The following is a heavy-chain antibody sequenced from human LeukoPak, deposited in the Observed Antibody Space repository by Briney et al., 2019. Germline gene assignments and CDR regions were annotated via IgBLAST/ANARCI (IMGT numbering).Heavy chain of an antibody. CDR3: ASSANYGGNSGYFDY. CDR1: GGSISSSSYY. CDR2: IYYSGST. V-gene: IGHV4-39*01. D-gene: IGHD4-23*01. Sequence: SETLSLTCTVSGGSISSSSYYWGWIRQPPGKGLEWIGSIYYSGSTYYNPSLKSRVTISVDTSKNQFSLKLSSVTAADTAVYYCASSANYGGNSGYFDYWGQGTLVTVSS. J-gene: IGHJ4*02.